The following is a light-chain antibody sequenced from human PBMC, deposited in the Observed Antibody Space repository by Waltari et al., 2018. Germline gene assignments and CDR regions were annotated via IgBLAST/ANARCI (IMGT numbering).Light chain of an antibody. J-gene: IGLJ2*01. CDR2: SDN. CDR1: SSNIGRNP. Sequence: QSVLTQPPSASGTPGQSVTISCSASSSNIGRNPVQWYQHLPGTAPKLLIFSDNQRPSGVPDRFSGSKSGSSASLAISGLQSYDESLFYCAAWDDSLNALVFGGGTQLTVL. CDR3: AAWDDSLNALV. V-gene: IGLV1-44*01.